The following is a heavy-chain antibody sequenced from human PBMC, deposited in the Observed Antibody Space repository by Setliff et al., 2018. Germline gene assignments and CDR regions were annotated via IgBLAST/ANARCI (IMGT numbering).Heavy chain of an antibody. CDR3: ARSPFPVDTVMVTTFDS. CDR2: INAGNGNT. CDR1: GYTFTSYA. V-gene: IGHV1-3*01. J-gene: IGHJ4*02. Sequence: RASVKVSCKASGYTFTSYAMHWVRQAPGQRLEWMGWINAGNGNTKYSQKFQGRVTSTADESTSTAYMELSSLTSEDTAVYYCARSPFPVDTVMVTTFDSWGQGTLVTVSS. D-gene: IGHD5-18*01.